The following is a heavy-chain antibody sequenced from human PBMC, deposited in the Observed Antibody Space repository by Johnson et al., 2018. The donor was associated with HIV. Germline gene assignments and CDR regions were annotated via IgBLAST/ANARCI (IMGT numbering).Heavy chain of an antibody. Sequence: QVQLVESGGGVVQPGRSLRLSCAASGFTFSTYGMHWVRQAPGKGLEWVAVISYDGSNEYYADSVKGRFTISRDNSKNTLYLQMNSLRAEDTAVYYCAKLRWAWGAAFDVWGQGTMVTVSS. D-gene: IGHD3-16*01. CDR3: AKLRWAWGAAFDV. CDR1: GFTFSTYG. V-gene: IGHV3-30*18. CDR2: ISYDGSNE. J-gene: IGHJ3*01.